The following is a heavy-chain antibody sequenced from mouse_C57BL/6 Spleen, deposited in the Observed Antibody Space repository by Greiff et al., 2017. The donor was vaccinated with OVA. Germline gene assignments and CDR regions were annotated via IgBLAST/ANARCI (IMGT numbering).Heavy chain of an antibody. CDR2: ISSGSSTI. D-gene: IGHD1-1*01. Sequence: EVKLMESGGGLVKPGGSLKLSCAASGFTFSDYGMHWVRQAPEKGLEWVAYISSGSSTIYYADTVKGRFTISRDNAKNTLCLQMTSLRSEDTAMYYCARRDYYGSSPDYWGQGTTLTVSS. J-gene: IGHJ2*01. CDR3: ARRDYYGSSPDY. V-gene: IGHV5-17*01. CDR1: GFTFSDYG.